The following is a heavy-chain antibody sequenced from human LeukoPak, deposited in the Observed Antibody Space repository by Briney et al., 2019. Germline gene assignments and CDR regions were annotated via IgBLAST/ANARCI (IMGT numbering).Heavy chain of an antibody. Sequence: PSETLSLTCTVSGGSISSSSYYWGWIRQPPGKGLEWIGSIYYSGSTYYNPSLKSRVTISVDTSKNQFSLKLSSVTAADTAVYYCARHGGSKRRVLWFGDKGGWFDPWGQGTLVTVSS. CDR3: ARHGGSKRRVLWFGDKGGWFDP. CDR1: GGSISSSSYY. V-gene: IGHV4-39*01. D-gene: IGHD3-10*01. CDR2: IYYSGST. J-gene: IGHJ5*02.